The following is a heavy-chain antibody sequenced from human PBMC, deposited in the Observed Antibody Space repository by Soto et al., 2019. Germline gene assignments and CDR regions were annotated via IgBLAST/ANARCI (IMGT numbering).Heavy chain of an antibody. Sequence: ASVKVSCKASGYTFTSYYMHWVRQDPGQGLEWMGWINPNSGGTNYAQKFQGWVTMTRDTSISTAYMELSRLRSDDTAVYYCARDSPRSSSLYGMDVWGQGTTVTVSS. CDR1: GYTFTSYY. V-gene: IGHV1-2*04. CDR2: INPNSGGT. D-gene: IGHD6-6*01. CDR3: ARDSPRSSSLYGMDV. J-gene: IGHJ6*02.